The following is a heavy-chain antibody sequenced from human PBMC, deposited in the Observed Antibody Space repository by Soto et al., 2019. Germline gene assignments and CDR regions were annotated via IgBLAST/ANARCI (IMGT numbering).Heavy chain of an antibody. CDR2: MNTNNGNT. J-gene: IGHJ5*02. Sequence: GASVKVSCKASGYTFTSYSINWVRQATGQGLEWVGWMNTNNGNTGYAQKFQGRVTMTRDTSISTAYMELTSLPFEDTAVYYCARDYGGSSGWFDPWGQGTLVTVSS. D-gene: IGHD4-17*01. V-gene: IGHV1-8*01. CDR3: ARDYGGSSGWFDP. CDR1: GYTFTSYS.